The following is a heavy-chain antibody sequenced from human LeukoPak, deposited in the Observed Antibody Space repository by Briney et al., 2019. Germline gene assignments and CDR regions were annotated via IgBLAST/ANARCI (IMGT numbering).Heavy chain of an antibody. D-gene: IGHD3-3*01. CDR3: ARDSTNQLRFLEWYDRGPIDY. V-gene: IGHV3-23*01. Sequence: GGSLRLSCAASGFTFSSYAMSWVRQAPGKGLEWVSAISGSGGSTYYADSVKGRFTISRDNSKNTLYLQMNSLRAEDTAVYYCARDSTNQLRFLEWYDRGPIDYWGQGTLVTVSS. J-gene: IGHJ4*02. CDR1: GFTFSSYA. CDR2: ISGSGGST.